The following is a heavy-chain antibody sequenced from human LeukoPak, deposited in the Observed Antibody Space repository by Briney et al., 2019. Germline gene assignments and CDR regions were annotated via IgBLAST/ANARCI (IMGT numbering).Heavy chain of an antibody. Sequence: KSSETRSLTCTVSGGSISSYYWSWIRQPPVKGLDRIGYVYYSGSTNYNPSLKGRVTILVDTSNSQFSLKLNSVTAADTAVYYCARGGVDYDSSGLIDYWGQGTLVIVAS. V-gene: IGHV4-59*01. CDR2: VYYSGST. J-gene: IGHJ4*02. CDR3: ARGGVDYDSSGLIDY. CDR1: GGSISSYY. D-gene: IGHD3-22*01.